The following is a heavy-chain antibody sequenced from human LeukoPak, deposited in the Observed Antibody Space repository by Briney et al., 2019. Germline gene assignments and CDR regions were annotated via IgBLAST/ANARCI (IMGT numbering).Heavy chain of an antibody. CDR3: AREGWYMDV. V-gene: IGHV4-34*01. Sequence: SETLSLTCAVYGGSFSGYYWSWIRQPPGKGLEWIGEINHSGSTNYNPSLKSRGTISVDTSKNQFSLKLSSVTAADTAVYYCAREGWYMDVWGKGTTVTISS. D-gene: IGHD2-15*01. CDR1: GGSFSGYY. CDR2: INHSGST. J-gene: IGHJ6*03.